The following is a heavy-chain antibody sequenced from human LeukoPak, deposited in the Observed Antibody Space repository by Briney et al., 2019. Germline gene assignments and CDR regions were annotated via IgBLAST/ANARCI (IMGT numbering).Heavy chain of an antibody. CDR2: IYYSGST. J-gene: IGHJ5*02. CDR3: ARRLGITIFLNWFDP. Sequence: SETLSLTCTVSGGSISSYYWSWIRQPAGKGLEWIGYIYYSGSTNYNPSLKSRVTISVDTSKNQFSLKLSSVTAADTAVYYCARRLGITIFLNWFDPWGQGTLVTVSS. D-gene: IGHD3-9*01. V-gene: IGHV4-59*12. CDR1: GGSISSYY.